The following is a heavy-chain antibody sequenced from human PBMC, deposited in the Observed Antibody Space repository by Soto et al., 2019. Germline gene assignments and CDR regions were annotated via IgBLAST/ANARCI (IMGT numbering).Heavy chain of an antibody. J-gene: IGHJ5*02. CDR1: GFTSSSYS. D-gene: IGHD3-10*02. CDR2: ISSSSSTI. V-gene: IGHV3-48*01. CDR3: AREMFGWFDP. Sequence: EVQLVESGGGLVQPGGSLRLSCAASGFTSSSYSMNWVRQAPGKGLEWVSYISSSSSTIYYADSVKGRFTISRDNAKNSLYLQMNSLRAEDTAVYYCAREMFGWFDPWGQGTLVTVSS.